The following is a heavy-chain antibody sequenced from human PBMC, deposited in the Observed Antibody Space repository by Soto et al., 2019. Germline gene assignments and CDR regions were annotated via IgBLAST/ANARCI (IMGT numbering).Heavy chain of an antibody. Sequence: PGGSLRLSCAASGFTFSDYYMSWIRQAPGKGLEWVSYISSSGSTIYYADSVKGRFTISRDNAKNSLYLQMNSLRAEDTAVYYCAREQVYSSYYSYGMDFWGQGTTVTVSS. CDR3: AREQVYSSYYSYGMDF. V-gene: IGHV3-11*01. J-gene: IGHJ6*02. CDR1: GFTFSDYY. CDR2: ISSSGSTI. D-gene: IGHD5-18*01.